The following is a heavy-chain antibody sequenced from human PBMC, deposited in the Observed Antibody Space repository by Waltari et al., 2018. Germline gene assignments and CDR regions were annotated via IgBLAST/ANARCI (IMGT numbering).Heavy chain of an antibody. D-gene: IGHD1-26*01. CDR1: GDSMTSNPW. CDR2: IHRSGKT. Sequence: QVQLQESGPGLVKPSGTLSLTCAVSGDSMTSNPWWSWVRQPQGRGLEWIGQIHRSGKTNYNPALESRVTVSMDTSNNQFSLKVTSATAADTAVYYCARDRGRGLYLDSWGQGTLVTVSP. V-gene: IGHV4-4*02. J-gene: IGHJ4*02. CDR3: ARDRGRGLYLDS.